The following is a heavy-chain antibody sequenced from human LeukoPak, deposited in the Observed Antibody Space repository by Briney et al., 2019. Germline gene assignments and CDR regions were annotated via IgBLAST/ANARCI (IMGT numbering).Heavy chain of an antibody. CDR2: ISGSGGST. Sequence: GGSLRLSCATSGFTFSSYAMSWVRQAPGKGLEWVSAISGSGGSTYYADSVKGRFTISRDNSKNTLSLQMSSLRAEETAVHYCAKVDSSGWYGGVAFDIWGQGTVVIVSS. CDR1: GFTFSSYA. CDR3: AKVDSSGWYGGVAFDI. J-gene: IGHJ3*02. V-gene: IGHV3-23*01. D-gene: IGHD6-19*01.